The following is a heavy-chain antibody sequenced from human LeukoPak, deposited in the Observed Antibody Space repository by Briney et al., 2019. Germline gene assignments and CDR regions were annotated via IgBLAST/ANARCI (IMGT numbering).Heavy chain of an antibody. D-gene: IGHD4-17*01. Sequence: GRSLRLSCAASGFTFSSYGMHWVRQAPGKGLEWVAVISYDGSNKYYADSVKGRFTISRDNSKNTLYLQMNSLRAEDTAVYYCAKDSVAGTVTTTHFDYWGQGTLVTVSS. CDR3: AKDSVAGTVTTTHFDY. J-gene: IGHJ4*02. V-gene: IGHV3-30*18. CDR1: GFTFSSYG. CDR2: ISYDGSNK.